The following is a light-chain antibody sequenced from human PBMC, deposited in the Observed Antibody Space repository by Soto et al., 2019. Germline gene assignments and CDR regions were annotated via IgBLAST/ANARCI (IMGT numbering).Light chain of an antibody. Sequence: MTQSPATLSVSPGESAPLSCRASQSVSSNLAWYQQKPGQAPRLLIYGVSTRATGIPARFSGSGSETKFTLTISSLQSEDFAVYYCQQYNNWPPLTLGGGTKVDIK. V-gene: IGKV3-15*01. J-gene: IGKJ4*01. CDR1: QSVSSN. CDR3: QQYNNWPPLT. CDR2: GVS.